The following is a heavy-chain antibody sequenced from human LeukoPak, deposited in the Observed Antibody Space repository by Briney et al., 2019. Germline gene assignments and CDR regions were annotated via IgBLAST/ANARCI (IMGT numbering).Heavy chain of an antibody. Sequence: GGSLRLSCAAFGFTFDDYAMHWVRQAPGKGLEWVAGITWNSGSINYADSVKGRFTISRDDAKSSLFLQMNSLRPEDTAFYFCAKDMFCPDSRGYFSRRGPSFDSWGQGTLVTVSS. D-gene: IGHD3-22*01. CDR3: AKDMFCPDSRGYFSRRGPSFDS. J-gene: IGHJ4*02. CDR1: GFTFDDYA. V-gene: IGHV3-9*01. CDR2: ITWNSGSI.